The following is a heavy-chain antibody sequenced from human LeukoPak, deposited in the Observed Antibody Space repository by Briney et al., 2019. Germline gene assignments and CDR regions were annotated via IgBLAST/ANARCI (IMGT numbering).Heavy chain of an antibody. CDR1: GFTVSSNY. V-gene: IGHV3-53*01. CDR3: ARGTLWFGNYHMDV. CDR2: IYSGGTT. D-gene: IGHD3-10*01. J-gene: IGHJ6*03. Sequence: GGSLRRSCAASGFTVSSNYMSWVRQAPGKGLEWVSVIYSGGTTYHADSVKGRFSISRDNSKNTVYLQMNSLRAEDTAVYYCARGTLWFGNYHMDVWGKGTTVTVSS.